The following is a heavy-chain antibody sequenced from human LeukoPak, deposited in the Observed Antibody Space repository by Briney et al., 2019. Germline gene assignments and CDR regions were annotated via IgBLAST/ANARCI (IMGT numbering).Heavy chain of an antibody. Sequence: GGPLRLSCAASGFTFSSYSMNWVRQAPGKGLEWVSSISSSSSYIYYADSVKGRFTISRDNAKNSLYLQMNSLRAEDTAVYYCARYDILTGYSYYFDYWGQGTLVTVSS. D-gene: IGHD3-9*01. CDR1: GFTFSSYS. J-gene: IGHJ4*02. CDR2: ISSSSSYI. V-gene: IGHV3-21*01. CDR3: ARYDILTGYSYYFDY.